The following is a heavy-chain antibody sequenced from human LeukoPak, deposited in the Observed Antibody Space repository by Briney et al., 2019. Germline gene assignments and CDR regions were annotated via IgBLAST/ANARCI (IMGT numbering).Heavy chain of an antibody. CDR3: AKDRCSNGIGCYYYYMDV. D-gene: IGHD2-8*01. CDR1: GFTFSNYA. Sequence: GGSLRLSCAASGFTFSNYAMSWVRQAPGTGLEWVSAISDSGISTYYADSVKGRFSISRDSSKNILYLQLNSLRAEDTAVYYCAKDRCSNGIGCYYYYMDVWGKGTTVTISS. V-gene: IGHV3-23*01. CDR2: ISDSGIST. J-gene: IGHJ6*03.